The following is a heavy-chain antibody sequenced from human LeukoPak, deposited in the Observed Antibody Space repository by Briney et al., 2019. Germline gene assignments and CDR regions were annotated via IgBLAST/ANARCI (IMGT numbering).Heavy chain of an antibody. Sequence: ASLKVSCKASGYTFISNYIHLVRQAPGQGLEWMGMIYPRDGSTSYAQKFQGRVTVTRDTSTSTVHMELSGLRSEDTAVYYCARDQEGFDYWGQGTLVTVSS. CDR2: IYPRDGST. CDR1: GYTFISNY. CDR3: ARDQEGFDY. V-gene: IGHV1-46*01. J-gene: IGHJ4*02.